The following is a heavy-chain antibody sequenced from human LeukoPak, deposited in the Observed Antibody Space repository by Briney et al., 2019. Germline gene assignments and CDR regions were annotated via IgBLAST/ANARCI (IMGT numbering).Heavy chain of an antibody. Sequence: ASVKVSCKASGGTFSSYAISWVRQAPGQGLEWMGGIIPIFGTANYAQKFQGRVTITADKSTSTAYMELSSLRSEDTAVYYCAKDALYYDSSDMGADFDYWGQGTLVTVSS. D-gene: IGHD3-22*01. CDR1: GGTFSSYA. V-gene: IGHV1-69*06. CDR2: IIPIFGTA. J-gene: IGHJ4*02. CDR3: AKDALYYDSSDMGADFDY.